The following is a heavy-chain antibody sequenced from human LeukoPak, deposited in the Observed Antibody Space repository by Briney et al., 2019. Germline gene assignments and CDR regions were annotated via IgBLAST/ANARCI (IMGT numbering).Heavy chain of an antibody. J-gene: IGHJ6*03. CDR1: GYTFTSYY. Sequence: ASVKVSCKASGYTFTSYYMHWVRQAPGQGLEWMGIINPSGGSTSYAQKFQGRVTMTGDMSTSTVYMELSSLRSDDTAVYYCAREQVATIRGYYYYYMDVWGKGTTVTVSS. CDR2: INPSGGST. D-gene: IGHD5-12*01. V-gene: IGHV1-46*01. CDR3: AREQVATIRGYYYYYMDV.